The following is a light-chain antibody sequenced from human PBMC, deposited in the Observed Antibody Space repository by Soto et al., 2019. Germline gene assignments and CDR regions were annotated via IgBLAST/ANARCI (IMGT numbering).Light chain of an antibody. CDR3: QQYNSWPLT. Sequence: EIVMTQSPATLSVSPGERATLSCRASQSVSNNLAWYQQKPGQAPRLLIYGASTRATGIPARFSGGGSGTEFTLTISSLQSEDFAVYYCQQYNSWPLTFGGGTKVAIK. CDR1: QSVSNN. CDR2: GAS. V-gene: IGKV3-15*01. J-gene: IGKJ4*01.